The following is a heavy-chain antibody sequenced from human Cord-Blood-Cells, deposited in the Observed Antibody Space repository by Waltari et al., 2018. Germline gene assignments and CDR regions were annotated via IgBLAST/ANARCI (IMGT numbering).Heavy chain of an antibody. J-gene: IGHJ3*02. V-gene: IGHV1-69*12. D-gene: IGHD1-7*01. Sequence: QVQLVQSGAEVKKPGSSVKVSCKASGGTFSSYAISWGRQAPGQGLEWMGGIIPIFGPSNYGPKFPGGVTITAYESTSPSYMELSSLRSEDTAVYYCARDSGTTAFDIWGQGTMVTVSS. CDR2: IIPIFGPS. CDR1: GGTFSSYA. CDR3: ARDSGTTAFDI.